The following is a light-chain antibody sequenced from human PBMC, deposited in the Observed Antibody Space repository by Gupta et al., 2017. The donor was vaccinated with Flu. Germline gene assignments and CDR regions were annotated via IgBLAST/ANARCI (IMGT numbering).Light chain of an antibody. CDR2: EGS. J-gene: IGLJ2*01. Sequence: QSALTQPASVSGSPGPSIPISSTGTSSDVGSYNLVSWYQQHPGKAPKLMIYEGSKRPSGVSNRFSGSKSGNTASLTISGLQAEDEADYYCCSYAGSSTLVFGGGTKLTVL. CDR1: SSDVGSYNL. V-gene: IGLV2-23*01. CDR3: CSYAGSSTLV.